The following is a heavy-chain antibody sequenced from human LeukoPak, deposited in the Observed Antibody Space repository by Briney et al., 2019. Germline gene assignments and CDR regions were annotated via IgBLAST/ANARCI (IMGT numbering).Heavy chain of an antibody. Sequence: SETLSLTCTVSGDFITAYYWSWIRQPPGKGLEWIGYVYYTGSTEYNFSLRSRVTVSLDMSKHQFSLNLTSVTATDTAVYYCATNTGTVFDYWGQGALVTVSS. D-gene: IGHD7-27*01. V-gene: IGHV4-59*03. CDR3: ATNTGTVFDY. J-gene: IGHJ4*02. CDR2: VYYTGST. CDR1: GDFITAYY.